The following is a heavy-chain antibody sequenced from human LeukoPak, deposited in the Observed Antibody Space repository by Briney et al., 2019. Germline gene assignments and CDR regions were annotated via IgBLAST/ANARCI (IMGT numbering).Heavy chain of an antibody. CDR2: MNPNSGNT. CDR1: GYTFTSYG. V-gene: IGHV1-8*02. D-gene: IGHD3-22*01. CDR3: ARVEHYYDSSGYYPVPYYYYYGMDV. J-gene: IGHJ6*02. Sequence: ASVKVSCKASGYTFTSYGISWVRQATGQGLEWMGWMNPNSGNTGYAQKFQGRVTMTRNTSISTAYMELSSLRSEDTAVYYCARVEHYYDSSGYYPVPYYYYYGMDVWGQGTTVTVSS.